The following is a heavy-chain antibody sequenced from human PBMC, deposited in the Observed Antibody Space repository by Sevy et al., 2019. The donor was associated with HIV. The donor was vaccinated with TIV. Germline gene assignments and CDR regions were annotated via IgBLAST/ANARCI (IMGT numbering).Heavy chain of an antibody. CDR3: AREGCTKPHDY. Sequence: GGSLRLSCVASGFNFNIYSMSWVRQAPGKWLEWVSTLSFGCGRINHADSVQGRFTMSRDDSKKTGYLEMNSLRPEDTAVYYCAREGCTKPHDYWGQGTLVTVSS. D-gene: IGHD2-8*01. V-gene: IGHV3-23*01. J-gene: IGHJ4*02. CDR2: LSFGCGRI. CDR1: GFNFNIYS.